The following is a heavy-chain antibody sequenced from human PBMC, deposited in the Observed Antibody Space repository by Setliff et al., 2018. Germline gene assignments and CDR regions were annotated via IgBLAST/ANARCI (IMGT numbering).Heavy chain of an antibody. CDR1: GFTFNNYW. Sequence: GGSLRLSCEAFGFTFNNYWMSWVCQAPGKGLEWVANIMQDGGAQYYLDSVKGRFTVSRDNSNNTLYLHMSSLRAEDTAVYFCARIFLYGTSWYFDNWGQGTLVTVSS. CDR3: ARIFLYGTSWYFDN. CDR2: IMQDGGAQ. D-gene: IGHD3-3*01. V-gene: IGHV3-7*03. J-gene: IGHJ4*02.